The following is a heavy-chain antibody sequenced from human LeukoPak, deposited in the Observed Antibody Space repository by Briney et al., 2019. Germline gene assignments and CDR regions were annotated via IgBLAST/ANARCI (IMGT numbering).Heavy chain of an antibody. D-gene: IGHD2-21*01. CDR3: AKDLGGDQDY. V-gene: IGHV3-30*18. Sequence: GRSLRLSCAASGFTFSSYGVHWVRQAPGKGLEWVAVISYDGSNKYYADSVKGRFTISRDNSKNTLYLQMNSLRAEDTAVYYCAKDLGGDQDYWGQGTLVTVSS. CDR2: ISYDGSNK. CDR1: GFTFSSYG. J-gene: IGHJ4*02.